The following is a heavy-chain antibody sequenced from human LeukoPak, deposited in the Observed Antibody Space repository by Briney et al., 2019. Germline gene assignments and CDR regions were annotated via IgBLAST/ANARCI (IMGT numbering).Heavy chain of an antibody. J-gene: IGHJ4*02. CDR1: GFTFSGSA. V-gene: IGHV3-73*01. Sequence: GGSLRLSCAASGFTFSGSAMHWVRQASGKGLEWVGRIRSKANSYATAYAASVKGRFTISRDDSKNTAYLQMNSLKTEDTAVYYCTTVEYSSSWYNYWGQGTLVTVSS. CDR2: IRSKANSYAT. CDR3: TTVEYSSSWYNY. D-gene: IGHD6-13*01.